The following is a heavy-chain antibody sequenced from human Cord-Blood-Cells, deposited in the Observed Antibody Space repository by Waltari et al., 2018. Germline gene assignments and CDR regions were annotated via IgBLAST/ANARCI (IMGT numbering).Heavy chain of an antibody. J-gene: IGHJ3*02. CDR2: ISYDGSNK. D-gene: IGHD6-13*01. CDR3: AKGSAATDAFDI. CDR1: GFTFSSYG. V-gene: IGHV3-30*18. Sequence: QVQLVESGGGVVQPGRSLRLSCAASGFTFSSYGMHWVRQAPGKGLEWVAVISYDGSNKYYAASVKGRFTISRDNSKNTLYLQMNSLRAEDTAVYYCAKGSAATDAFDIWGQGTMVTVSS.